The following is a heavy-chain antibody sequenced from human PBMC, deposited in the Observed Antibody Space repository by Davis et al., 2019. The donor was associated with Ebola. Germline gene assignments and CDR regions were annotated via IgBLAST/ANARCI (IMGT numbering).Heavy chain of an antibody. CDR1: GGSISSYY. Sequence: SETLSLTCTVSGGSISSYYWSWIRQPPGKGLEWIGYIYYSGSTNYNPSLKSRVTISVDTSKNQFSLKLSSVTAADTAVYYCARGCSSTSCYSYYFDYWGREPWSPSPQ. CDR3: ARGCSSTSCYSYYFDY. CDR2: IYYSGST. J-gene: IGHJ4*02. V-gene: IGHV4-59*01. D-gene: IGHD2-2*02.